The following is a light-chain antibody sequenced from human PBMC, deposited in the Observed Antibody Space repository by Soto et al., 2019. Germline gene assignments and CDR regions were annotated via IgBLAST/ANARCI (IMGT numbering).Light chain of an antibody. CDR3: QHRSNWHT. V-gene: IGKV3-11*01. CDR2: DAS. Sequence: EIVLTQSPATLSLSPGERATLSCGASQSVSSYLAWYQQKPGQAPRLLIYDASNRATGIPARFSGSGSGTYFTLTISSLEPEDFAVYYCQHRSNWHTFGQGTRLEIK. J-gene: IGKJ5*01. CDR1: QSVSSY.